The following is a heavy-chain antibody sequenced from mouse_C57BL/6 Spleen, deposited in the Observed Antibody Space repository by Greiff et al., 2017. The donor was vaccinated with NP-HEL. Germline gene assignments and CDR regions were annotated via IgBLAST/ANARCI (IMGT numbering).Heavy chain of an antibody. CDR3: ARGNDYDGGSWFAY. V-gene: IGHV5-16*01. J-gene: IGHJ3*01. CDR2: INYDGSST. CDR1: GFTFSDYY. D-gene: IGHD2-4*01. Sequence: EVKLEESEGGLVQPGSSMKLSCTASGFTFSDYYMAWVRQVPEKGLEWVANINYDGSSTYYLDSLKSRFIISRDNAKNILYLQMSSLKSEDTATYYCARGNDYDGGSWFAYWGQGTLVTVSA.